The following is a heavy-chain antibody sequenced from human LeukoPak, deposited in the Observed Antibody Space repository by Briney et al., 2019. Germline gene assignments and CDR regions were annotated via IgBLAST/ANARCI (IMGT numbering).Heavy chain of an antibody. J-gene: IGHJ4*02. V-gene: IGHV1-46*01. CDR3: ARDQTTVTSFDY. CDR1: GYTFTNYD. Sequence: GASVKVSCTASGYTFTNYDINWVRQATGQGLEWMGIINPSGGSTSYAQKFQGRVTMTRDTSTSTVYMELSSLRSEDTAVYYCARDQTTVTSFDYWGQGTLVTVSS. CDR2: INPSGGST. D-gene: IGHD4-17*01.